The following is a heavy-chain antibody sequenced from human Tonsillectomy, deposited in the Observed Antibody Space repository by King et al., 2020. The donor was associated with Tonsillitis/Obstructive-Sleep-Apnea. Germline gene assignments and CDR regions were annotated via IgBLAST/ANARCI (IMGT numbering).Heavy chain of an antibody. Sequence: VQLVESGGGLVQPGGSLRLSCAASGFTFSSYAMNWVRQAPGKGLEWVSAISGSGGSTYYADSVKGRFTISRDSSKNTLYLQMNSLRAEDTAVYYCARDRHSSTWYRREGIYYYGMDVWGQGTTVTVSS. D-gene: IGHD6-13*01. V-gene: IGHV3-23*04. CDR2: ISGSGGST. CDR1: GFTFSSYA. J-gene: IGHJ6*02. CDR3: ARDRHSSTWYRREGIYYYGMDV.